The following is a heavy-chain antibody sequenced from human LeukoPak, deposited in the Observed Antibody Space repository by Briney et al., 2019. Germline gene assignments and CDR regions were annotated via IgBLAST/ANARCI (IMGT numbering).Heavy chain of an antibody. V-gene: IGHV1-69*13. CDR1: GYTFTSYG. CDR2: IIPIFGTA. CDR3: ARLVVVAATPGGYMDV. D-gene: IGHD2-15*01. Sequence: SVKVSCKASGYTFTSYGISWVRQAPGQGLEWMGGIIPIFGTANYAQKFQGRVTITADESTSTAYMELSSLRSEDTAVYYCARLVVVAATPGGYMDVWGKGTTVTISS. J-gene: IGHJ6*03.